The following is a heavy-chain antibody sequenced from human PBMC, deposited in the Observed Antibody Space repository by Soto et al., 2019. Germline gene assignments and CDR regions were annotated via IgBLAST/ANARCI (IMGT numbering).Heavy chain of an antibody. J-gene: IGHJ4*02. CDR2: ITALNGNT. D-gene: IGHD3-3*01. CDR3: ARIRQGDDWSGYSYFLDY. V-gene: IGHV1-18*01. Sequence: QVHLVQSGAEVEKPGASVKVSCKASGYTFTDYGISWVRQAPGQGLQWMGWITALNGNTKYAQQFQGRVTMTTDTTTSTAYMELRSLESDNTAVDYSARIRQGDDWSGYSYFLDYLGQGIMVTVSS. CDR1: GYTFTDYG.